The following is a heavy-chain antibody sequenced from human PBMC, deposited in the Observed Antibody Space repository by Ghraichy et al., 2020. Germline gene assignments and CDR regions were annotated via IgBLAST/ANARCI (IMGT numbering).Heavy chain of an antibody. D-gene: IGHD1-26*01. CDR1: GFTFSDYW. J-gene: IGHJ4*02. V-gene: IGHV3-7*01. CDR2: IKYDGSEK. CDR3: AREPVGSTTSCFDY. Sequence: GGSLRLSCAASGFTFSDYWMSWVRQAPGKGLEWVANIKYDGSEKYYVDSVKGRFTITRDNAKNSLYLQVISLRAEDTAVYYCAREPVGSTTSCFDYWGQGTLVTVSS.